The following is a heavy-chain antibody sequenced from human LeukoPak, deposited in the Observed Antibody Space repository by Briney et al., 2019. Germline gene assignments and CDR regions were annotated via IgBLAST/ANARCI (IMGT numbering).Heavy chain of an antibody. D-gene: IGHD3-10*01. J-gene: IGHJ6*03. CDR1: GYTFTGYY. V-gene: IGHV1-46*01. CDR2: INPSGGST. CDR3: ARSVHSDGGYYYYYMDV. Sequence: PVASVKVSCKASGYTFTGYYMHWVRQAPGQGLEWMGIINPSGGSTSYAQKFQGRVTMTRDMSTSTVYMELSSLRSEDTAVYYCARSVHSDGGYYYYYMDVWGKGTTVTVSS.